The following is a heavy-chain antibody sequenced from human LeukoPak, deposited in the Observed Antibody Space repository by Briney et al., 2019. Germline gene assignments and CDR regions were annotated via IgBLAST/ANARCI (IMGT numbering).Heavy chain of an antibody. J-gene: IGHJ4*02. V-gene: IGHV3-48*03. CDR2: ISTSVNTI. Sequence: PGGSLRLSCAASGFTFNIYAMNWVRQAPGKGLEWVSYISTSVNTIYYADSVKGRFTISRDNAKNSLYLQMNSLRAEDTAVYYCARGLGHDYWGQGTLVTVSS. CDR3: ARGLGHDY. CDR1: GFTFNIYA. D-gene: IGHD3-9*01.